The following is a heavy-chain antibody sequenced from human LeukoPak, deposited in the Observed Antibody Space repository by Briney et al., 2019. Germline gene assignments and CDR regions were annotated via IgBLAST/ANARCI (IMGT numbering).Heavy chain of an antibody. CDR3: VKDGGDYGDYSYYFDY. CDR1: GFTSTDFA. Sequence: GGSLRPSCAASGFTSTDFAMHWVRLTPGKGLEWVSGISRNSGRIAYANSVKGRFTNSRDNAEDSLYLQRNSLRTEHTAFYYCVKDGGDYGDYSYYFDYWGQGTLVTVSS. V-gene: IGHV3-9*02. J-gene: IGHJ4*02. D-gene: IGHD4-17*01. CDR2: ISRNSGRI.